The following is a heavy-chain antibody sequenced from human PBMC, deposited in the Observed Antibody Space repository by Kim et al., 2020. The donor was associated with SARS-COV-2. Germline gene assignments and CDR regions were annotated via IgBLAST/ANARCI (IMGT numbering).Heavy chain of an antibody. J-gene: IGHJ5*02. CDR1: GFTFSSYS. CDR3: ARDPDYSSSWYGDWFDP. D-gene: IGHD6-13*01. V-gene: IGHV3-21*01. CDR2: ISSSSSYI. Sequence: GGSLRLSCAASGFTFSSYSMNWVRQAPGKGLEWVSSISSSSSYIYYADSVKGRFTISRDNAKNSLYLQMNSLRAEDTAVYYCARDPDYSSSWYGDWFDPWGQGTLVTVSS.